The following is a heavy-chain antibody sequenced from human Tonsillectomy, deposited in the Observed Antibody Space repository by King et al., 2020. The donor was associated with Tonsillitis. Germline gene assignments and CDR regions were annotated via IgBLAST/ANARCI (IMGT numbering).Heavy chain of an antibody. D-gene: IGHD5-18*01. CDR2: LSYDGSTK. Sequence: VQLVESGGGVVQPGRALRLSCAASGFTFSSYTIHWVRPAPGTGLEWWALLSYDGSTKYYADSVKGRFTISRDNSKNTLYLQMNSLRAEDTAVYYCAKAESAMVLSAFDIWGQGTMVTVSS. CDR3: AKAESAMVLSAFDI. V-gene: IGHV3-30*18. CDR1: GFTFSSYT. J-gene: IGHJ3*02.